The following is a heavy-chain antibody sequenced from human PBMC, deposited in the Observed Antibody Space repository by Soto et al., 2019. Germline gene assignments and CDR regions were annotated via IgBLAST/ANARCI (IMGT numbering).Heavy chain of an antibody. V-gene: IGHV4-34*01. Sequence: TSETLSLTCAVYGGSFSGYYWSWIRQPPGKGLEWIGEINHSGSTNYNPSLKSRVTISVDTSKNQFSLKLSSVTAADTAVYYCATTQWLHYYYGMDVWGQGTTVTVSS. CDR3: ATTQWLHYYYGMDV. CDR1: GGSFSGYY. D-gene: IGHD6-19*01. CDR2: INHSGST. J-gene: IGHJ6*02.